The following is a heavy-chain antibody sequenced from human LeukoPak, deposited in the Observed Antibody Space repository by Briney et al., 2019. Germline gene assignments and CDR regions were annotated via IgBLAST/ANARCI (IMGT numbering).Heavy chain of an antibody. CDR1: GFTFSSYG. CDR3: AKALGRGGYTFYYFDY. V-gene: IGHV3-30*02. CDR2: IRYDGSNK. J-gene: IGHJ4*02. Sequence: GGSLRLSCAASGFTFSSYGMHWVRQAPGKGLEWVAFIRYDGSNKYYADSVKGRFTISRDNSKNTLYLQMNSLRAEDTAVYYCAKALGRGGYTFYYFDYWGQGTLVTVSS. D-gene: IGHD3-16*02.